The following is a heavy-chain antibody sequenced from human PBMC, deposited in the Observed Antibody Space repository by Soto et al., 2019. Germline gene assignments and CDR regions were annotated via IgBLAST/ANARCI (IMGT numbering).Heavy chain of an antibody. CDR2: IWYDGSNK. CDR1: GFTFSSYG. Sequence: QVQLVESGGGVVQPGRSLRLSCAASGFTFSSYGMHWVRQAPGKGLEWVAVIWYDGSNKYYADSVKGRITISRDNSKNPLYLQMNSLRAEDTAVYYCARDQLYSSSWSDYWGQGTLVTVSS. CDR3: ARDQLYSSSWSDY. J-gene: IGHJ4*02. D-gene: IGHD6-13*01. V-gene: IGHV3-33*01.